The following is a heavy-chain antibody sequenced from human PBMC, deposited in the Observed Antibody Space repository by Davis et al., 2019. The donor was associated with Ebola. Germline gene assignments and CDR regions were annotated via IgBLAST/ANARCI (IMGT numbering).Heavy chain of an antibody. CDR1: GFTFNNYW. J-gene: IGHJ4*02. D-gene: IGHD3-22*01. CDR3: ARDGPNYDVDY. Sequence: GESLKISCVVSGFTFNNYWMSWVRQAPGKGLEWVAFIRSEATSQDYGKSVQGRFFIARDDSKNTLYLQMNSLRVDDTAVYFCARDGPNYDVDYWGQGTLVTVSA. V-gene: IGHV3-30*02. CDR2: IRSEATSQ.